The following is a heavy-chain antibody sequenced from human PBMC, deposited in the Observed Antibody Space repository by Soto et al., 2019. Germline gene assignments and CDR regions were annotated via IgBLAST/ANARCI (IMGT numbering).Heavy chain of an antibody. J-gene: IGHJ4*02. CDR1: GFTFSNAW. CDR2: IKSKTDGGTT. Sequence: EVQLVESGGGLVKPGGSLRLACAASGFTFSNAWMSWVRQAPGKGLEWVGRIKSKTDGGTTDYAAPVKGRFTISRDDSKNTLYLQMNSLKTEDTAVYYCTTDYCGGDCYSYESDYWGQGTLVTVSS. CDR3: TTDYCGGDCYSYESDY. D-gene: IGHD2-21*01. V-gene: IGHV3-15*01.